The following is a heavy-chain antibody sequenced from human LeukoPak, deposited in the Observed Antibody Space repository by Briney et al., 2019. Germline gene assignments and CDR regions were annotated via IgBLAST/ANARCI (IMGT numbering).Heavy chain of an antibody. Sequence: GGSLRLSCAASGFIFNKHAMSWVRQAPGKGLEWVSGLSGSGGSTDYADSVKGRFTISRDNSKNTLYLQMNSLRAEDTAVYYCAKPQFTMAYYWGQGTLVTVSS. V-gene: IGHV3-23*01. D-gene: IGHD3-10*01. J-gene: IGHJ4*02. CDR2: LSGSGGST. CDR3: AKPQFTMAYY. CDR1: GFIFNKHA.